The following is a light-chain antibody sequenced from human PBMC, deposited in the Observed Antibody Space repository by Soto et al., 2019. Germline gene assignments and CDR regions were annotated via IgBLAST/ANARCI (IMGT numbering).Light chain of an antibody. CDR1: SSNIGGNY. J-gene: IGLJ2*01. CDR2: KNN. CDR3: VAWDDSLSGVI. Sequence: QSVLTQPPSASGTPGQRVTLSCSGSSSNIGGNYVYWYQHLPGTAPKLLFYKNNQRPSGVPDRFSGSKSGTSASLAISGLRSEDEADFYCVAWDDSLSGVIFGGGTKLTVL. V-gene: IGLV1-47*01.